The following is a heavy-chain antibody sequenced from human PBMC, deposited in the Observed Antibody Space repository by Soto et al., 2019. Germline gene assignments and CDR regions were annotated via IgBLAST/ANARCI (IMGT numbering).Heavy chain of an antibody. V-gene: IGHV4-38-2*02. J-gene: IGHJ3*02. CDR3: ARDRTKRDAFDI. Sequence: SETLSLTCTVSGYSISSGYYWGWIRQPPGKGLEWIGSIYHSGSTYYNPSLKSRVTISVDTSKNQFSLKRSSVTAADTAVYYCARDRTKRDAFDIWGQGTMVTVSS. CDR2: IYHSGST. CDR1: GYSISSGYY.